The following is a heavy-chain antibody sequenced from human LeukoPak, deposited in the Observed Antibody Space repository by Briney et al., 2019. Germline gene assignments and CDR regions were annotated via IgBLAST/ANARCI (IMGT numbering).Heavy chain of an antibody. V-gene: IGHV1-2*02. Sequence: GASVKVSCKASGYTFTGYYMHWVRQAPGQGLEWMGWINPNSGGTNYAQKFQGRVTMTRDTSISTAYMELSRLRSDDTAVYYRAREGAKSAGYYFDYWGQGTLVTVSS. J-gene: IGHJ4*02. CDR3: AREGAKSAGYYFDY. D-gene: IGHD3-10*01. CDR2: INPNSGGT. CDR1: GYTFTGYY.